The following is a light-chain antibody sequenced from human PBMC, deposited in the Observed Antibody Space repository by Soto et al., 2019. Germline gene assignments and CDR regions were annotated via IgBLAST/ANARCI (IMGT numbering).Light chain of an antibody. CDR1: QHIDRW. J-gene: IGKJ3*01. V-gene: IGKV1-12*01. CDR2: GAS. CDR3: HQAHTFPYT. Sequence: DIQLTQSPSSVSASVGDRVTITCRANQHIDRWLAWFQQKPGKAPKLLIYGASILESWVPSRFNGSRSGTDFTLTISGLQPEDFATYYCHQAHTFPYTFGPGTKVDMK.